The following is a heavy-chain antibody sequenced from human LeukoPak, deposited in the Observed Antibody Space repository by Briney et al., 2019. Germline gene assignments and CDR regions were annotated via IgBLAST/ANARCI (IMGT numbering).Heavy chain of an antibody. Sequence: ASVKVSCKASGYTFTSYAMNWVRQAPGQGLEWMGWINTNTGNPTYAQGFTGRFVFSLDTSVSTAYLQISSLKAEDTAVYYCARELPHTYCSSTSCYGFDYWGQGTLVTVSS. D-gene: IGHD2-2*01. CDR3: ARELPHTYCSSTSCYGFDY. V-gene: IGHV7-4-1*02. CDR1: GYTFTSYA. CDR2: INTNTGNP. J-gene: IGHJ4*02.